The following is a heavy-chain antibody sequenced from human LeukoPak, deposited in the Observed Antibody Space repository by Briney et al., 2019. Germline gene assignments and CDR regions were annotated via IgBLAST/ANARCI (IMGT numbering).Heavy chain of an antibody. CDR1: GGSISSTSHN. CDR3: ARHTRTYSSLNY. CDR2: IYYSGDT. Sequence: SETLSLTCTVSGGSISSTSHNWGWIRQPPGKGLEWIGNIYYSGDTYFNPSLKSRATMSIDTSKNQFSLKLTSVTAADTAVYYCARHTRTYSSLNYWGQGTLVTVSS. V-gene: IGHV4-39*01. D-gene: IGHD6-6*01. J-gene: IGHJ4*02.